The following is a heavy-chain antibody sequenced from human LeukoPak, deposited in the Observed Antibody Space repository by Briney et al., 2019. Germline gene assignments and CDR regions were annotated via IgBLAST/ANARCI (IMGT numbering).Heavy chain of an antibody. Sequence: GGSLRLSCAASGFTFSSYRMSWVRQAPGKGLEWVSYISSSGSTIHYVDSVKGRFTISRDNAKNSLYLQTNSLRAEDTAVYYCARAWSGSSWPPDYWGQGTLVTVSS. CDR2: ISSSGSTI. CDR1: GFTFSSYR. V-gene: IGHV3-48*01. J-gene: IGHJ4*02. CDR3: ARAWSGSSWPPDY. D-gene: IGHD6-13*01.